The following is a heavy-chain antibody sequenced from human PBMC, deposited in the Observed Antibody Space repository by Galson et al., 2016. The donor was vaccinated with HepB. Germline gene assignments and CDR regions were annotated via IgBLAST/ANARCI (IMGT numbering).Heavy chain of an antibody. CDR1: GYSFNDFG. J-gene: IGHJ5*02. CDR2: ISAYNGKT. V-gene: IGHV1-18*01. Sequence: SVKVSCKASGYSFNDFGISWVRLAPGRGLEWLGWISAYNGKTYYSQNLQGRVAMTTDTSTSTAYMELRTLTSDDTAVYYCARGSWYSPNWLDPWGQGTLVTVSS. D-gene: IGHD1-26*01. CDR3: ARGSWYSPNWLDP.